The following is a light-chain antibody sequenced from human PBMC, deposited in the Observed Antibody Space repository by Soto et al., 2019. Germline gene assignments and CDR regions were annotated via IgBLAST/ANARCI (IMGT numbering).Light chain of an antibody. CDR3: HQRYIWPPLT. Sequence: EIVLTQSPATLSLSPGERATLSCRASQSVEHYLAWFQQKRGQAPRLLIYDTSNRAAGIPDRFSGSWSGTDFTLTISSLEHEDFAVYYCHQRYIWPPLTFGGGTKVEIK. CDR1: QSVEHY. CDR2: DTS. V-gene: IGKV3-11*01. J-gene: IGKJ4*02.